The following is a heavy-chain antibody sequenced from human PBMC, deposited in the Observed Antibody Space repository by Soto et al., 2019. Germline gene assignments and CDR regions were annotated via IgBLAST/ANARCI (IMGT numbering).Heavy chain of an antibody. D-gene: IGHD6-19*01. Sequence: GGSLRLSCAASGFTFSSYWMHWVRQAPGKGLVWVSRINSDGSSTSYADSVKGRFTISRDNAKNTLYLQMNSLRAEDTAVYYCARGHSSGWDDAFDIWGQGTMVTVSS. J-gene: IGHJ3*02. CDR1: GFTFSSYW. CDR3: ARGHSSGWDDAFDI. V-gene: IGHV3-74*01. CDR2: INSDGSST.